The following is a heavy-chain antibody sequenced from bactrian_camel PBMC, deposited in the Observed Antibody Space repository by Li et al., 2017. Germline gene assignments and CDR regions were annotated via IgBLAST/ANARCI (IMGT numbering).Heavy chain of an antibody. CDR3: ATCWCGFCTQISDYND. CDR1: GHTPSLRC. V-gene: IGHV3S35*01. Sequence: VQLVESGGGSVQAGGSLELSCTASGHTPSLRCMGWARQAPGKGLEWVSNINSGGSSTWYADSVKGGFTISRDNAKNSVHLKMNSLKPEDTAMYYCATCWCGFCTQISDYNDWGQGTQVTVS. D-gene: IGHD1*01. CDR2: INSGGSST. J-gene: IGHJ4*01.